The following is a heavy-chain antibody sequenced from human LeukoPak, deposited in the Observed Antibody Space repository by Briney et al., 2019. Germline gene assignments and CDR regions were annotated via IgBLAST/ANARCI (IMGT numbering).Heavy chain of an antibody. V-gene: IGHV5-51*01. CDR3: ARINHHYGSANYSPPDY. CDR1: GYRFTSYW. J-gene: IGHJ4*02. D-gene: IGHD3-10*01. Sequence: GESLKLSCKGSGYRFTSYWIAWVRQMPGTGLEWMGIIYPGDSDTRYSPSFQGQVTISADKFISTAYLQWSSLKASDTAMYYCARINHHYGSANYSPPDYWGQGTLVTVPS. CDR2: IYPGDSDT.